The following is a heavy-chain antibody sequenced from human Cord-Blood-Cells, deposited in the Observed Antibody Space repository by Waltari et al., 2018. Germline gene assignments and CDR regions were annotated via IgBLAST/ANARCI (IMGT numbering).Heavy chain of an antibody. CDR2: SYSGGST. J-gene: IGHJ5*02. V-gene: IGHV3-53*01. D-gene: IGHD6-13*01. Sequence: EVQLVESGGGLIQPGGSLRLSCAASGFTVSSNYMSWVRQAPGKGLEWVSVSYSGGSTYYADSVKGRFTISRDNAKNTLYLQMNSLRAEDTAVYYCARYRAAAGNNWFDPWGQGTLVTVSS. CDR3: ARYRAAAGNNWFDP. CDR1: GFTVSSNY.